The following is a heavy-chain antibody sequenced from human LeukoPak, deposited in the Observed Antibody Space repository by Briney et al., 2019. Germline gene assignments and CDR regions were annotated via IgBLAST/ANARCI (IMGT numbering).Heavy chain of an antibody. CDR3: ARDMGTYSSGWYPNIDY. D-gene: IGHD6-19*01. Sequence: PGGSLRLSCAASGFTFSDYYMSWIRQAPGGGLEWVSYISSSGSTIYYADSVKGRFTISRDNAKNSLYLQMNSLRAEDTAVYYCARDMGTYSSGWYPNIDYWGQGTLVTVSS. J-gene: IGHJ4*02. V-gene: IGHV3-11*01. CDR2: ISSSGSTI. CDR1: GFTFSDYY.